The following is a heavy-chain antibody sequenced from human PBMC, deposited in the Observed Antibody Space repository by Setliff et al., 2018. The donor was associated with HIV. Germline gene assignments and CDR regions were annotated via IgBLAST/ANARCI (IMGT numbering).Heavy chain of an antibody. D-gene: IGHD5-12*01. J-gene: IGHJ6*03. Sequence: SETLSLTCTVYGASISDSNSYWGWIRQPPGKRMEWLGSLYSSGSTSYNPSLSSRLTISVDTSKSHVSLRLSSVTAADTGVYYCAIHRDPPGTRWIFYYYYMDLWGEGTTVTVSS. CDR3: AIHRDPPGTRWIFYYYYMDL. V-gene: IGHV4-39*01. CDR1: GASISDSNSY. CDR2: LYSSGST.